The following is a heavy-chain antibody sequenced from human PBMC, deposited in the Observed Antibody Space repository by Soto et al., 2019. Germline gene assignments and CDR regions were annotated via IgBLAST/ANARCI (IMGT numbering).Heavy chain of an antibody. CDR1: GGTFSSYA. J-gene: IGHJ4*02. V-gene: IGHV1-69*13. CDR2: IIPIFGTA. Sequence: ASVKVSCKASGGTFSSYAISWVRQAPGQGLEWMGGIIPIFGTANYAQKFQGRVTITADESTSTAYMELSSLRSEDTAVYYCARGRRSGYDFWSGFTATFDYWGQGTLVTVSS. CDR3: ARGRRSGYDFWSGFTATFDY. D-gene: IGHD3-3*01.